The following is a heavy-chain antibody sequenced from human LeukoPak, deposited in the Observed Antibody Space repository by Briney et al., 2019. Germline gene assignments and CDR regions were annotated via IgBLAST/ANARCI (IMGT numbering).Heavy chain of an antibody. Sequence: ASVKVSCKASGYTFTGYYMHWVRQAPGQGLEWMGWINPNSGGTNYAQKFQGRVTMTRDTSISTAYMELSRLRSDDTAVYYCARELRSGPNYYYYMDVWGKGTTVTVSS. J-gene: IGHJ6*03. CDR2: INPNSGGT. V-gene: IGHV1-2*02. CDR3: ARELRSGPNYYYYMDV. CDR1: GYTFTGYY. D-gene: IGHD3-3*01.